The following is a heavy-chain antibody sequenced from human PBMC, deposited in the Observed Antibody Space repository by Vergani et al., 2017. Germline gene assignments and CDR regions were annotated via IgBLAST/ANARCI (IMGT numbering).Heavy chain of an antibody. Sequence: EVQLVESGGGSVQSGGSLRLSCVAFGFSFNTYWMHWVRQVPGKGLMWVARIDEYGNRATYGDFETGRFTISRDNAKNTVFLQMNKLRADDAGVYYCVRTGYCTGIACNTRFDSWGQGALVTVSS. V-gene: IGHV3-74*03. D-gene: IGHD2-8*02. CDR3: VRTGYCTGIACNTRFDS. CDR2: IDEYGNRA. J-gene: IGHJ5*01. CDR1: GFSFNTYW.